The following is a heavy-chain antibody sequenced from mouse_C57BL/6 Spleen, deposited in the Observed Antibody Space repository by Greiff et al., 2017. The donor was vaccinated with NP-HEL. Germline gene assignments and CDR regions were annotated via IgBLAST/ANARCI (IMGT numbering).Heavy chain of an antibody. CDR1: GYTFTSYG. CDR3: AREETVGYAMDY. V-gene: IGHV1-81*01. CDR2: IYPRSGNT. Sequence: VQGVESGAELARPGASVKLSCKASGYTFTSYGISWVKQRTGQGLEWIGEIYPRSGNTYYNEKFKGKATLTADKSSSTAYMELRSLTSEDSAVYFCAREETVGYAMDYWGQGTSVTVSS. D-gene: IGHD1-1*01. J-gene: IGHJ4*01.